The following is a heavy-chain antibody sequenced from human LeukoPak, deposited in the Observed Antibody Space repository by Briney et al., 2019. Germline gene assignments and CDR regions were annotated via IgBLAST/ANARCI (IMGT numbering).Heavy chain of an antibody. V-gene: IGHV4-38-2*01. J-gene: IGHJ6*03. Sequence: SETLSLTCAVSGYPISNAYYWFWIRQPPGKGLEGIGILYHPDTTYYNPSLKSRVTMSADTSRNQLSLKLSFVTAADTAVYYCARQHDSYYYYYVDLWGTGTTVTVSS. CDR1: GYPISNAYY. D-gene: IGHD6-13*01. CDR3: ARQHDSYYYYYVDL. CDR2: LYHPDTT.